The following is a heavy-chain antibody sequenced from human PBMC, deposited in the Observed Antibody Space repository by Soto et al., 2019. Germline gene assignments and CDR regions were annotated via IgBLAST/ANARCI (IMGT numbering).Heavy chain of an antibody. CDR3: ARETIIAARPFDY. V-gene: IGHV3-21*01. CDR2: ISSSSSYI. Sequence: EVQLVESGGGLVKPGGSLRLSCAASGFTFSSYSMNWVRQAPGKGLEWVSSISSSSSYIYYADSVKGRFTISRDNAKNSRYLQMNSLRAEDTAVYYCARETIIAARPFDYWGQGTLVTVSS. J-gene: IGHJ4*02. D-gene: IGHD6-6*01. CDR1: GFTFSSYS.